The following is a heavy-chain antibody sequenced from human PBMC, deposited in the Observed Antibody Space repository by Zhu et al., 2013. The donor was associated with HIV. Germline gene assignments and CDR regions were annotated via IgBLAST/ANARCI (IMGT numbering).Heavy chain of an antibody. J-gene: IGHJ6*02. CDR1: GGTFSSYA. Sequence: QVQLVQSGAEVKKPGSSVKVSCKASGGTFSSYAISWVRQAPGQGLEWMGGIIPIFGTANYAQKFQGRVTITADESTSTAYMELSSLRSEDTAVYYCASKRGRDGYNFRNYYYYYGMDVWGQGTTVTVSS. CDR2: IIPIFGTA. CDR3: ASKRGRDGYNFRNYYYYYGMDV. V-gene: IGHV1-69*01. D-gene: IGHD1-1*01.